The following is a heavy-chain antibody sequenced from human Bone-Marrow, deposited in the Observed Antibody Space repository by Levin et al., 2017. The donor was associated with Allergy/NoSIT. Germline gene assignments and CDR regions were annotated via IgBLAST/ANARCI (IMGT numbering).Heavy chain of an antibody. V-gene: IGHV3-23*01. Sequence: LSLTCAASGFTFGTSAMSWVRQAPGKGLEWVSSISASGDSSHYADSVKGRFTISRDNSKNTLYLQMNTLRAEDTAVYYCASSPGLRWFGELLYWGQGTLVTVSS. CDR2: ISASGDSS. CDR3: ASSPGLRWFGELLY. J-gene: IGHJ4*02. CDR1: GFTFGTSA. D-gene: IGHD3-10*01.